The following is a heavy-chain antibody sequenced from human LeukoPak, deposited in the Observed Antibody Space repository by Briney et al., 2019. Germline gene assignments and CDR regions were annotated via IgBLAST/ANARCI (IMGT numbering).Heavy chain of an antibody. V-gene: IGHV3-74*01. CDR1: GFTFSSYW. CDR3: ARDPRVTDYGSGSYYNVDFDY. Sequence: GGSLRLSCAASGFTFSSYWMHWVRQAPGKGQEWVSRINSDGSSSSYADSVKGRFTISRDNAKNQLYLQMNSLRAEDTAVYYCARDPRVTDYGSGSYYNVDFDYWGQGTLVTVSS. CDR2: INSDGSSS. J-gene: IGHJ4*02. D-gene: IGHD3-10*01.